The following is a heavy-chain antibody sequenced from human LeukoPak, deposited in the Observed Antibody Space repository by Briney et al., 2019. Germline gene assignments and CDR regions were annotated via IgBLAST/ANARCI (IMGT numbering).Heavy chain of an antibody. Sequence: KSSETLSLTCTVSGGPISSYYWRGIRQPAGKGLEWIGRIYTSGSTNYNPSLKSRVTMSVDTSKNQFSLKLSSVTAADTAVFYCARENSGSYREFDYWGQGTLVTVSS. CDR1: GGPISSYY. D-gene: IGHD1-26*01. CDR3: ARENSGSYREFDY. CDR2: IYTSGST. V-gene: IGHV4-4*07. J-gene: IGHJ4*02.